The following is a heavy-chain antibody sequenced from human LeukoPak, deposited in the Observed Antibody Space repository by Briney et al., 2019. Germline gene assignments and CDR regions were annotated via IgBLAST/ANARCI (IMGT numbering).Heavy chain of an antibody. Sequence: VASVKVSCKASGYTFTSYDINWVRQATGQGLEWMGWTNPNSGNTGYAQKFQGRVTMTRNTSISTAYMELSSLRSEDTAVYYCARGIAVALYYYYCGMDVWGQGTTVTVSS. CDR3: ARGIAVALYYYYCGMDV. V-gene: IGHV1-8*01. J-gene: IGHJ6*02. D-gene: IGHD6-19*01. CDR1: GYTFTSYD. CDR2: TNPNSGNT.